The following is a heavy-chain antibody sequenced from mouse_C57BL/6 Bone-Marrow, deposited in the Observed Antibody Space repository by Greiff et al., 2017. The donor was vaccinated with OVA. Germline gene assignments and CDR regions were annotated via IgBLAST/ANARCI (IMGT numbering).Heavy chain of an antibody. V-gene: IGHV3-3*01. CDR1: GFSINSDCY. J-gene: IGHJ4*01. CDR2: TFYSGIT. Sequence: EVKLQESGPSLVRPSQTLSLTCTVTGFSINSDCYWIWIRQFPGNKLEYIGYTFYSGITYYNPSLESRTYITRDTSKNQFSLKLSSVTTEDTATYYCAVFIYYYGSSYAMDYWGQGTSVTVSS. CDR3: AVFIYYYGSSYAMDY. D-gene: IGHD1-1*01.